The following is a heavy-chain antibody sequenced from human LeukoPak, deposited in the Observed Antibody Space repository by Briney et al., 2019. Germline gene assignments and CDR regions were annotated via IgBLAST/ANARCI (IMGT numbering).Heavy chain of an antibody. Sequence: SETLSLTCAVYGGSFSGYYWSWIRQPPGKGLEWIGEINHSGSTNYNPSLKSRVTISVDTSKNQFSLKLSSVTAADTAVYYCATQHIVVVVAATLRWSNWFDPWGQGTLVTVSS. J-gene: IGHJ5*02. V-gene: IGHV4-34*01. D-gene: IGHD2-15*01. CDR1: GGSFSGYY. CDR3: ATQHIVVVVAATLRWSNWFDP. CDR2: INHSGST.